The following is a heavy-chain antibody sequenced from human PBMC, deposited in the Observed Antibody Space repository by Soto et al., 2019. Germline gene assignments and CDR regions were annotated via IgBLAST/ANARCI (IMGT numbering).Heavy chain of an antibody. Sequence: PWGSLRLSCSASRFNLDDYAMRCFRQAPGKGLESVSGISWNSGTIGYADSVKGRFTISRDNAKNSLYLQMNSLRAEDTALYYCAKGYCDSTSCHRLDYWGQGTLVTVSS. D-gene: IGHD2-2*02. V-gene: IGHV3-9*01. CDR2: ISWNSGTI. J-gene: IGHJ4*02. CDR3: AKGYCDSTSCHRLDY. CDR1: RFNLDDYA.